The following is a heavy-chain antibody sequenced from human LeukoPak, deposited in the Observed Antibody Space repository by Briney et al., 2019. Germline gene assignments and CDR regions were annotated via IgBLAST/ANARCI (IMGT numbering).Heavy chain of an antibody. Sequence: GGSLRLSCAASGFTFSSYAMSWVRQAPGKGLVWVSAISGNGGRTYYADSVRGRFTISRDNSKNTLYLLMNSLRAEDTAVYYRAKDPEYGRNFPEYFQHWGQGTLVTVSS. J-gene: IGHJ1*01. CDR2: ISGNGGRT. D-gene: IGHD4-23*01. V-gene: IGHV3-23*01. CDR1: GFTFSSYA. CDR3: AKDPEYGRNFPEYFQH.